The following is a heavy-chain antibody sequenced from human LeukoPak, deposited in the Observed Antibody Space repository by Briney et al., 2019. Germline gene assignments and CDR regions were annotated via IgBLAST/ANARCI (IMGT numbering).Heavy chain of an antibody. CDR1: GGSISSGSYY. CDR2: IYYSGST. D-gene: IGHD3-9*01. CDR3: ARERNVLRYFGSTNAFDI. Sequence: SETLSLTCTVSGGSISSGSYYWGWIRQPPGKGLEWIGYIYYSGSTNYNPSLKSRVTISVDTSKNQFSLKLSSVTAADTAVYYCARERNVLRYFGSTNAFDIWGQGTMVTVSS. V-gene: IGHV4-61*01. J-gene: IGHJ3*02.